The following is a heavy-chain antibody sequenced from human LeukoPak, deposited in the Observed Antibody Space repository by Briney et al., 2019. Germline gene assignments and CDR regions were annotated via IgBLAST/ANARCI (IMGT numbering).Heavy chain of an antibody. D-gene: IGHD6-6*01. CDR2: ISSSSSTR. V-gene: IGHV3-48*04. J-gene: IGHJ4*02. CDR1: GFTFSSYS. CDR3: ARGRPDY. Sequence: HPGGSLRLSCAASGFTFSSYSMNWVRQAPGKGLEWVSHISSSSSTRYYADSVKGRFTISRDNAKNSLYLQMNSLRAEDTAVYYCARGRPDYWGQGTLVTVSS.